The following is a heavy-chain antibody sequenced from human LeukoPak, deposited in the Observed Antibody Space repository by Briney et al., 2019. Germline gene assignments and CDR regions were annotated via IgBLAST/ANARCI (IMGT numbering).Heavy chain of an antibody. CDR2: TYYRSKWYN. CDR3: VRDRWFGELDV. D-gene: IGHD3-10*01. Sequence: PSQTLSLTCAISGDSVSSNSAAWNWFRQSPSRGLEWLGRTYYRSKWYNDYAVTVKSRIIINPDTSKNQFPLQLNSVTPEDTAVYYCVRDRWFGELDVWGQGTTVTVSS. V-gene: IGHV6-1*01. J-gene: IGHJ6*02. CDR1: GDSVSSNSAA.